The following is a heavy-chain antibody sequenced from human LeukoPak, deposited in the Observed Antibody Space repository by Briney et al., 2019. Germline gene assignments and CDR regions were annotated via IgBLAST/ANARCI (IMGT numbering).Heavy chain of an antibody. Sequence: GGSLRLSCAASGFTFSSYWMSWVRQAPGKGLEWVANIKQDGSEKYYVDSVKGRFTISRDNAKNSLYLQMNSLRAEDTAVYYCARDLAELWFGESLYYFDYWGQGTLVTVFS. CDR2: IKQDGSEK. CDR1: GFTFSSYW. D-gene: IGHD3-10*01. CDR3: ARDLAELWFGESLYYFDY. V-gene: IGHV3-7*01. J-gene: IGHJ4*02.